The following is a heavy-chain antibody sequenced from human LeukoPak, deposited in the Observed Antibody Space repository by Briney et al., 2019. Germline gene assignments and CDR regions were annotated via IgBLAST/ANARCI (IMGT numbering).Heavy chain of an antibody. CDR3: ARHAIGASIAARRDNWFDP. Sequence: PSETLSLTCTVSGGSISSSSYYWGWIRQPPGKGLEWIGSIYYSGSTYYNPSLKSRVTISLDKSKNQFSLKLSSVTAADMAVYYCARHAIGASIAARRDNWFDPWGQGTLVTVSS. CDR1: GGSISSSSYY. V-gene: IGHV4-39*01. J-gene: IGHJ5*02. CDR2: IYYSGST. D-gene: IGHD6-6*01.